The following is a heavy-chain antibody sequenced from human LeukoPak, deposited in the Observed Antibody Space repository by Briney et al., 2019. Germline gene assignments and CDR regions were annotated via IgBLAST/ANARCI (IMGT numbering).Heavy chain of an antibody. Sequence: NPSETLSLTCAVYGGSFSGYYWSWIRQPPGKGLEWVSYISSSGSTIYYADSVKGRFTVSRDNSKNTLYLQMNSLRAEDTAVYYCAKVASGSYYNWPFDYWGQGTLVTVSS. D-gene: IGHD1-26*01. J-gene: IGHJ4*02. V-gene: IGHV3-11*01. CDR2: ISSSGSTI. CDR1: GGSFSGYY. CDR3: AKVASGSYYNWPFDY.